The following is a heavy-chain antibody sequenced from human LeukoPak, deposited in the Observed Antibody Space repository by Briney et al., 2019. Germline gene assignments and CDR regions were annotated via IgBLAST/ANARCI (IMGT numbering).Heavy chain of an antibody. CDR2: IYYRAST. V-gene: IGHV4-31*03. CDR3: AREANFGEVYGGNSVAYFDY. D-gene: IGHD4-23*01. CDR1: GGSISGGGYY. J-gene: IGHJ4*02. Sequence: SETLSLICTVSGGSISGGGYYRSSIRQHPGKGLEWNGYIYYRASTYYNPCLKSRFTISVDTSKNQFSLKLSSVTAADTSVYYSAREANFGEVYGGNSVAYFDYWGQGTLVTVSS.